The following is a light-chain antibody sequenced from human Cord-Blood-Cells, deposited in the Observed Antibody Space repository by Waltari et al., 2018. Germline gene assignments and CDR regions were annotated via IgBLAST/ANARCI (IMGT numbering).Light chain of an antibody. V-gene: IGKV3-20*01. CDR2: GAS. J-gene: IGKJ1*01. CDR3: QQYGSSPLT. CDR1: ESVSSSY. Sequence: GLTHAPGTMSLSPGERATRSCRASESVSSSYLAWYQQKPGQAPRLLIYGASSRATGIPDRFSGSGSGTDFTLTISRLEPEDFAVYYCQQYGSSPLTFGQGTKVEIK.